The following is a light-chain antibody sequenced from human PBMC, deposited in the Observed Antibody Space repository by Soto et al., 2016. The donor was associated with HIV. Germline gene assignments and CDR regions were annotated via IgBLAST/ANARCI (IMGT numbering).Light chain of an antibody. CDR3: QVWDASTDLVV. Sequence: SYVLTQPPSLSVAPRKTARITCGGNNVGSKSVQWYQQKPGQAPILVLYDDSDRPSGIPERFSGSNPGDTATLSISRVEAGDEADYYCQVWDASTDLVVFGGGTKLTVL. V-gene: IGLV3-21*03. CDR1: NVGSKS. J-gene: IGLJ2*01. CDR2: DDS.